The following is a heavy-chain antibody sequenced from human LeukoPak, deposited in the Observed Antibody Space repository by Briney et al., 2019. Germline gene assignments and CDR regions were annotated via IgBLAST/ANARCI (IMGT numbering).Heavy chain of an antibody. V-gene: IGHV4-59*01. CDR2: IYYSGST. D-gene: IGHD1-20*01. Sequence: SETLSLTCTVSGGSISSYYWSWIRQPPGKGLEWIGYIYYSGSTNYNPSLKSRVTISVDTSKNQFSLKLSSVTAADTAVYYCARDRITGTTHWFDSWGQGTLVTVSS. CDR1: GGSISSYY. J-gene: IGHJ5*01. CDR3: ARDRITGTTHWFDS.